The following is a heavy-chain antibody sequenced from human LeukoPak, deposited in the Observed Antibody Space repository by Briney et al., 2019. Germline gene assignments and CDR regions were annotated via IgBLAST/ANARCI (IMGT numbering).Heavy chain of an antibody. Sequence: PGGSLRLSCAASGFTFSDYYMSWIRQAPGKGLEWVSYISSSSSYTNYADSVKGRFTISRDNAKNSLYLQMNSLRAEDTAVYYCARFKREWLRSECYFDYWGQGTLVTVSS. CDR3: ARFKREWLRSECYFDY. CDR1: GFTFSDYY. CDR2: ISSSSSYT. J-gene: IGHJ4*02. D-gene: IGHD5-12*01. V-gene: IGHV3-11*06.